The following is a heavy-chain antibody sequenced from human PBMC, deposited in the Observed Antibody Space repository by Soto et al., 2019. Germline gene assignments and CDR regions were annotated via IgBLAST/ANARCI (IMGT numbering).Heavy chain of an antibody. CDR3: ARIGRERNSFYSWFDH. V-gene: IGHV4-38-2*01. CDR2: IYHSGTT. D-gene: IGHD2-2*02. CDR1: GYSITSDFY. J-gene: IGHJ5*02. Sequence: PSKTLSLTCLVSGYSITSDFYWGWIREPPGKGLDCIGSIYHSGTTYSDPSLKSRLTISVDTSKNQFSLMLTSVTAADTAVYSCARIGRERNSFYSWFDHLDQGSLVTVSS.